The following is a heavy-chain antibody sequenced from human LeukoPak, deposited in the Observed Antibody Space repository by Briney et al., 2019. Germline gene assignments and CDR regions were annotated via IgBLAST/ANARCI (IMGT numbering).Heavy chain of an antibody. Sequence: GGSLRLSCAASGFTFSSYSMNWVRQAPGKGLEWVSSISSSSSYIYYADSVKGRFTISRDNAKNSLYLQMNSQRAEDTAVYYCARDRSGGNWFDPWGQGTLVTVSS. J-gene: IGHJ5*02. CDR1: GFTFSSYS. D-gene: IGHD3-16*01. CDR2: ISSSSSYI. CDR3: ARDRSGGNWFDP. V-gene: IGHV3-21*01.